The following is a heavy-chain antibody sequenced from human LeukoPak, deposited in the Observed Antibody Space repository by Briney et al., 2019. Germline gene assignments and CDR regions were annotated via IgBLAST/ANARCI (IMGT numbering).Heavy chain of an antibody. D-gene: IGHD6-13*01. Sequence: GGSLRLSCAASGFTFSSYAMSWVRQAPGKGLEWVSDISGGGGSTYYADSVKGRFTSSRDNSKNTLYLQMNSLRAEDTAVYYCAKTPDSSSWYIAAVQWYSDYWGQGTLVTVSS. CDR1: GFTFSSYA. J-gene: IGHJ4*02. CDR3: AKTPDSSSWYIAAVQWYSDY. V-gene: IGHV3-23*01. CDR2: ISGGGGST.